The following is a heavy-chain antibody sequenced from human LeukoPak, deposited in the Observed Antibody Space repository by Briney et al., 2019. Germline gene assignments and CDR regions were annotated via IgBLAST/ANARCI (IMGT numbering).Heavy chain of an antibody. CDR3: ARGGGGPYNWNYLAYWFDP. Sequence: GASVKVSRKTSGYTFTSYYMHWVRQAPGQGLEWMGIINPSGGSTSYAQKFQGRVTMTRDMSTSTVYMELSSLRSEDTAVYYCARGGGGPYNWNYLAYWFDPWGQGTLVTVSS. J-gene: IGHJ5*02. V-gene: IGHV1-46*01. CDR2: INPSGGST. CDR1: GYTFTSYY. D-gene: IGHD1-7*01.